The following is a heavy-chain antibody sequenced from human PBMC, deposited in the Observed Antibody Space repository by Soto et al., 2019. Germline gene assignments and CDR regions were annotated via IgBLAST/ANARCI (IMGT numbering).Heavy chain of an antibody. V-gene: IGHV3-33*01. CDR3: ARDGDNDAFDI. D-gene: IGHD4-17*01. Sequence: QVQLVESGGGVVQPGRSLRLSCAASGFTFSSYGMHWVRQAPGKGLEWVAVIWYDGSNKYYADSVKGRFTISRDNSKNTLYLQMNSLRAEDTAVYYCARDGDNDAFDIWGQGTMVTVSS. J-gene: IGHJ3*02. CDR1: GFTFSSYG. CDR2: IWYDGSNK.